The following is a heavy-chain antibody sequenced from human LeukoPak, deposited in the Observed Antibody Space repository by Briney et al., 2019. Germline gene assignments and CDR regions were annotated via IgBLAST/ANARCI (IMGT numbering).Heavy chain of an antibody. CDR1: GYSISSGYY. CDR2: IYHSGST. CDR3: ARDGAPTVTIGSECYFDY. Sequence: PSETLSLTFTVSGYSISSGYYWGWIRQPPGKGLEWIGSIYHSGSTYYNPSLKSRVTISVDTSKNQFSLKLSSVTAADTAVYYCARDGAPTVTIGSECYFDYWGQGTLVTVSS. J-gene: IGHJ4*02. V-gene: IGHV4-38-2*02. D-gene: IGHD4-17*01.